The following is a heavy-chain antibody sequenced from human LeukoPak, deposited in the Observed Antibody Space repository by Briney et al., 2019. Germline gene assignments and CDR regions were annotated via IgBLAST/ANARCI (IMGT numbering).Heavy chain of an antibody. CDR1: GFTFSSYA. Sequence: QPGGSLRLSCAASGFTFSSYAMHWVRQAPGKGLEWVAVISYDGSNKYYADSVKGRFTISRDNSKNTLYLQMNSLRAEDTAVYYCAKDFRDGYNHPSYYFDSWGQGTLVTVSS. CDR3: AKDFRDGYNHPSYYFDS. D-gene: IGHD5-12*01. J-gene: IGHJ4*02. V-gene: IGHV3-30-3*01. CDR2: ISYDGSNK.